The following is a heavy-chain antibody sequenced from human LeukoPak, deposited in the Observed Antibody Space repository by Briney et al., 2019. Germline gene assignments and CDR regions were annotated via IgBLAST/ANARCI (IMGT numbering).Heavy chain of an antibody. CDR1: GFTFSSYW. D-gene: IGHD3-10*01. CDR2: IKQDGSEK. V-gene: IGHV3-7*03. J-gene: IGHJ4*02. CDR3: ARDQMVRGVISFGY. Sequence: GSLRLSCAASGFTFSSYWMSWVRQAPGKGLEWVANIKQDGSEKYYADSVKGRFTISRDNAKNSLYLQMNSLRAEDTAVYYCARDQMVRGVISFGYWGQGTLVTVSS.